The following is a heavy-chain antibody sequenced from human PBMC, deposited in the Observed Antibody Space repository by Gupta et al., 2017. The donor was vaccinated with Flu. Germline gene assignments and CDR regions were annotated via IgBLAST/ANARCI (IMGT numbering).Heavy chain of an antibody. CDR2: ISGINGNT. CDR1: DYTFNSLH. CDR3: ARGGSRILYSEIDA. Sequence: LVQSGDEVRKPGASLKVSCEAADYTFNSLHFSWLRRAPGQGLEWMGWISGINGNTVYAQKFQGRLTETRDKSTRTVFMELTSLASDDTDVYYCARGGSRILYSEIDAWGQGTMVTVSS. J-gene: IGHJ5*02. V-gene: IGHV1-18*01. D-gene: IGHD2-8*01.